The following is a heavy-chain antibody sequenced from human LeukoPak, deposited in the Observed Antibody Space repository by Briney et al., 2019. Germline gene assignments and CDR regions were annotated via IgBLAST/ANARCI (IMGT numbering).Heavy chain of an antibody. V-gene: IGHV1-2*02. CDR1: GYTFTGYY. CDR2: INPNSGGT. Sequence: ASVKVSCKASGYTFTGYYMHWVRQAPGQGLEWMGWINPNSGGTNYAQKFQGRVTMTRNTSISTAYMELSSLRSEDTAVYYCAKCSSGCFDWGQGTLVTVSS. D-gene: IGHD6-19*01. J-gene: IGHJ4*02. CDR3: AKCSSGCFD.